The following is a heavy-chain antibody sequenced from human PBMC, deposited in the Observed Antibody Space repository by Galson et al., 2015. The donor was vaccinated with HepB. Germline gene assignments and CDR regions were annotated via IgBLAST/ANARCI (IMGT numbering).Heavy chain of an antibody. CDR3: STDAEF. CDR2: IKTKADGETT. J-gene: IGHJ4*02. D-gene: IGHD3-10*01. V-gene: IGHV3-15*01. Sequence: LRLSCAGSGFKFYKVWMNWVRQAPGKGLEWVGRIKTKADGETTDYAAPVKDRFAISRDDSTKTVYLQMNSLKTEDTAIYYCSTDAEFWGQGTLVTVSS. CDR1: GFKFYKVW.